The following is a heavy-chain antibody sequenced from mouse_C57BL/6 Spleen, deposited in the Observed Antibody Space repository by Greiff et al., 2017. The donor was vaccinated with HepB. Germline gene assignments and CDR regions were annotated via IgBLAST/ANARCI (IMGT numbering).Heavy chain of an antibody. V-gene: IGHV1-52*01. CDR2: IDPSDSET. D-gene: IGHD2-4*01. CDR3: ARRMGFYDYDGYAMDY. Sequence: QVQLQQSGAELVRPGSSVKLSCKASGYTFTSYWMHWVKQRPIQGLEWIGNIDPSDSETHYNQKFKDKATLTVDKSSSTAYMQLSSLTSEDSAVYYCARRMGFYDYDGYAMDYWGQGTSVTVSS. J-gene: IGHJ4*01. CDR1: GYTFTSYW.